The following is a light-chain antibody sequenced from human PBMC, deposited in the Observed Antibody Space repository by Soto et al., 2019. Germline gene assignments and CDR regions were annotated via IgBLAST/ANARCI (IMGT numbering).Light chain of an antibody. Sequence: EIVLTQSPGTLSLSPGERATLSCRASQSVSSSYLGWYQQKPGQAPRLLIYGASSRATGIPDRFSGSGSGTYFTLTISRLEPEDFAVYYCQQYGSSFSFTFGPGTKVDIK. V-gene: IGKV3-20*01. CDR3: QQYGSSFSFT. CDR1: QSVSSSY. CDR2: GAS. J-gene: IGKJ3*01.